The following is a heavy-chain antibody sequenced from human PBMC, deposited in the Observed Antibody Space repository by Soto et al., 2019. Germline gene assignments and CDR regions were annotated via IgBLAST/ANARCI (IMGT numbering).Heavy chain of an antibody. V-gene: IGHV1-69*01. J-gene: IGHJ6*02. Sequence: QVQLVQSGAEVKKPGSSVKVSCKASGGTFSSYAISWVRQAPGQGLEWMGGIIPFFGTANYAQKFQGRVTITADESTSTAYMELSSLRSEDTAVYYCASPTMYYYGSGSYSPYYYYGMDVWGQGTTVTVSS. CDR1: GGTFSSYA. D-gene: IGHD3-10*01. CDR3: ASPTMYYYGSGSYSPYYYYGMDV. CDR2: IIPFFGTA.